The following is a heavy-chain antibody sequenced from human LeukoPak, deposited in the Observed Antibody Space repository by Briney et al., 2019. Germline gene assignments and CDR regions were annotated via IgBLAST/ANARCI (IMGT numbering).Heavy chain of an antibody. CDR3: ARLREDTSMFNWFDP. J-gene: IGHJ5*02. Sequence: SETLSLTCTVSGGSIRSSSYYWDWIRQPPGKGLEWIGSFYYTGTTFNNPSLKSRVSISVDTSKDQFSLELTSVTATDTAVYYCARLREDTSMFNWFDPWGQGTLVTVSS. V-gene: IGHV4-39*01. CDR2: FYYTGTT. D-gene: IGHD5-18*01. CDR1: GGSIRSSSYY.